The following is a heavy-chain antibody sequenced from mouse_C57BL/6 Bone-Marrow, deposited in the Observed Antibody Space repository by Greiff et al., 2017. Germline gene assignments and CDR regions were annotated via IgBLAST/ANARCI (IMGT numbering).Heavy chain of an antibody. Sequence: QVHVKQSGTELVKPGASVKLSCKASGYTFTSYWMHWVKQRPGQGLEWIGNINPSNGGTNYNEKFKSKATLTVDKSSSTAYMQLSSLTSEDSAVYYCARYYYGSSYGSSWFAYWGQGTLVTVSA. D-gene: IGHD1-1*01. J-gene: IGHJ3*01. V-gene: IGHV1-53*01. CDR1: GYTFTSYW. CDR2: INPSNGGT. CDR3: ARYYYGSSYGSSWFAY.